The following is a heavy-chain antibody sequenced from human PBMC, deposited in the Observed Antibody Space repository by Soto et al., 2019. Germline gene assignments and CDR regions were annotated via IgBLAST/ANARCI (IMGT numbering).Heavy chain of an antibody. J-gene: IGHJ1*01. CDR3: AKGVPGIAVAGTGYFQH. D-gene: IGHD6-19*01. V-gene: IGHV3-23*01. Sequence: GGSLRLSCAASGVPFSSYAMSWVRQAPGKGLEWVSGISGSGDSTYYADSVKGRFTISRDNSKNTLYLQMNSLRAEDTAVYYCAKGVPGIAVAGTGYFQHWGQGTLVTVSS. CDR2: ISGSGDST. CDR1: GVPFSSYA.